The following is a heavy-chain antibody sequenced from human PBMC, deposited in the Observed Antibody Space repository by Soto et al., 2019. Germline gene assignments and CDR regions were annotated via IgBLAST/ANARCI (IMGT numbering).Heavy chain of an antibody. J-gene: IGHJ6*02. CDR2: IIPIFGTA. CDR3: ASDIRGVPAAIVHYYYYGMDV. V-gene: IGHV1-69*01. D-gene: IGHD2-2*01. Sequence: QVQLVQSGAEVKKPGSSVKVSCKASGGTFSSYAISWVRQAPGQGLEWMGGIIPIFGTANYAQKFQGSVTITADESTSTAYMELSSLRSEDTAVYYCASDIRGVPAAIVHYYYYGMDVWGQGTTVTVSS. CDR1: GGTFSSYA.